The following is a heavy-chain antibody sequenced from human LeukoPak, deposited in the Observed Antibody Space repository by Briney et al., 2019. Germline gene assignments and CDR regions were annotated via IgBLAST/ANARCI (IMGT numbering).Heavy chain of an antibody. CDR2: IRSKTEGETK. V-gene: IGHV3-15*01. J-gene: IGHJ4*02. Sequence: GGSLRLSCAVSRITFRNAWMSWVRQAPGKGLEWVARIRSKTEGETKEYAASVKGRFTTSRDDSRSRLYLQMNSLKTEDTAVYYCATGVVTGTSRWGQGTLVTVSS. CDR1: RITFRNAW. CDR3: ATGVVTGTSR. D-gene: IGHD1-1*01.